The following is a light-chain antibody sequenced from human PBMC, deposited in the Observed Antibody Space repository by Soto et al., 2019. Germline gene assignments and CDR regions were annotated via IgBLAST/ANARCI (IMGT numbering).Light chain of an antibody. J-gene: IGKJ1*01. CDR2: AAS. V-gene: IGKV1-39*01. CDR3: QQSYRTPRT. CDR1: QSISNY. Sequence: DIQMTQSPSSLSASVGDRVTITCRASQSISNYLNWYQQKPGKAPKLLMYAASSLQSGVPSRFGGSGSGTDFTLTISSLQPEDFATYYCQQSYRTPRTFGQGTKEEIK.